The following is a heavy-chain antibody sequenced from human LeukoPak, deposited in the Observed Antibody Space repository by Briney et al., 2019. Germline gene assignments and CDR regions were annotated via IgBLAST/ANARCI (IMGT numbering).Heavy chain of an antibody. CDR3: ASRVTGTTSDVIWFDP. Sequence: PGGSLRLSCAASGFTFSSYGMHWVRQAPGKGLEWVAFIRYGGSNKYYADSVKGRFTISRDNSKNTLYLQMNSLRAEDTAVYYCASRVTGTTSDVIWFDPWGQGTLVTVSS. CDR1: GFTFSSYG. CDR2: IRYGGSNK. V-gene: IGHV3-30*02. J-gene: IGHJ5*02. D-gene: IGHD1-7*01.